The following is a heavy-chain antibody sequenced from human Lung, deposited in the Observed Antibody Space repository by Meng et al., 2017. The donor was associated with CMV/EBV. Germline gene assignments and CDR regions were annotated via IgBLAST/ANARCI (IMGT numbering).Heavy chain of an antibody. CDR2: IKQDGSEK. V-gene: IGHV3-7*01. CDR3: ARDPRGINIVVVHNGMDV. D-gene: IGHD2-2*01. J-gene: IGHJ6*02. Sequence: GESXKISCAASGFTFSSYWMSWVRQAPGKGLEWVANIKQDGSEKYYVDSVKGRFTISRDNAKNSLYLQMNSLRAEDTAVYYCARDPRGINIVVVHNGMDVXGQGXTVTVSS. CDR1: GFTFSSYW.